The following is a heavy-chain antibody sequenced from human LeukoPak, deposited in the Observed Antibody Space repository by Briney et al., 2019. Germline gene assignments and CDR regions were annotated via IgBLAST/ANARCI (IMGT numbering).Heavy chain of an antibody. CDR1: GDSVSSNSAA. V-gene: IGHV6-1*01. J-gene: IGHJ4*02. CDR2: TYYRSKWYN. CDR3: ARMRDYYFDFDY. D-gene: IGHD2/OR15-2a*01. Sequence: SQTLSLTCAISGDSVSSNSAAWSWIRQSPSRGLEWLGRTYYRSKWYNDYAVSVKSRMTINPDTSKNQFSLQLNSVTPEDTAVYYCARMRDYYFDFDYWGQGTLVTVSS.